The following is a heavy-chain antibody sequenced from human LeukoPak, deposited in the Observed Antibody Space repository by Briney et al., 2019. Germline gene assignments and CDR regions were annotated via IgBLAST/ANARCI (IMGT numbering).Heavy chain of an antibody. D-gene: IGHD2-21*02. J-gene: IGHJ5*02. V-gene: IGHV4-30-4*01. CDR1: GGSISDGVYY. Sequence: SETLSLTCTVSGGSISDGVYYWNWIRQSPGKGLEWIGYIYYSENTYYNPSLKSRVTISIDTSKNQFFLKVTSVTAADTATYFCAREKAAYCTGDCHSFDRWGQGILVTVSS. CDR2: IYYSENT. CDR3: AREKAAYCTGDCHSFDR.